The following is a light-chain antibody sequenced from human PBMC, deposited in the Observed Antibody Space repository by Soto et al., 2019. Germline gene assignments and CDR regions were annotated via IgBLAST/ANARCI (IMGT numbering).Light chain of an antibody. CDR1: QGMSNY. CDR3: QRYNSAPPYT. CDR2: AAS. V-gene: IGKV1-27*01. Sequence: DIPMTQSPSSLSASVGDRVTITCRASQGMSNYLAWYQQKPGKVPKLLIYAASTLQSGVPSRFSGSGSGTDFTLTISSLQPEDFATYYCQRYNSAPPYTFGQGTKLEIK. J-gene: IGKJ2*01.